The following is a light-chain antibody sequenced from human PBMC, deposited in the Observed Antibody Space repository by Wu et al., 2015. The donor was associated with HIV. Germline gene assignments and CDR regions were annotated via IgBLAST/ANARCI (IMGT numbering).Light chain of an antibody. J-gene: IGKJ1*01. CDR1: QSVSSSY. Sequence: EIVLTQSPGTLSLSPGERATLSCRASQSVSSSYLAWYQQKPGQAPRLLIYGASSRATGIPDRFSGSGSGTDFTLTISRLEPEDFAVYYCQQYGTSPPTFGQRDQGGNQ. CDR2: GAS. V-gene: IGKV3-20*01. CDR3: QQYGTSPPT.